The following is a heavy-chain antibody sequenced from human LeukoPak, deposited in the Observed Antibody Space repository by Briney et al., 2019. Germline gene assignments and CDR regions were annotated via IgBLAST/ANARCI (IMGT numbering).Heavy chain of an antibody. V-gene: IGHV3-23*01. CDR1: GFTFNTYA. D-gene: IGHD3-10*01. J-gene: IGHJ4*02. CDR2: ISGSGGST. CDR3: AKDRFGHTDQRPLAFDF. Sequence: GGSLRLSCAASGFTFNTYAMTWVRQAPGKGLEWVSVISGSGGSTYYADSVKGRFTISRDKFKNTLYLQLSSLRAEDTALYYCAKDRFGHTDQRPLAFDFWGQGTLVTVSS.